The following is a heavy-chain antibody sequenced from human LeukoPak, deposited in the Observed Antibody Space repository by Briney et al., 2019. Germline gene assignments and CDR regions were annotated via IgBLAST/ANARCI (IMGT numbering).Heavy chain of an antibody. J-gene: IGHJ6*02. CDR2: INHRGST. Sequence: SETLSLTCAVYGGSFSGYYWSWIRQPPGKGLEWIGEINHRGSTNYNPSLKSRVTISVDTSKNQFSLKLSSVTAADTAVYYCARGRMLGSTSLNYYYYYGMDVWGQGTTVTVSS. CDR3: ARGRMLGSTSLNYYYYYGMDV. V-gene: IGHV4-34*01. CDR1: GGSFSGYY. D-gene: IGHD2-2*01.